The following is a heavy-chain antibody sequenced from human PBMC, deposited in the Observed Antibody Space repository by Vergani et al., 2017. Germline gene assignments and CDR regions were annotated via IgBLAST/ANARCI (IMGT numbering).Heavy chain of an antibody. V-gene: IGHV3-30*03. CDR1: GFSFRSYG. CDR3: ARTGDDAGDYFGAFDI. J-gene: IGHJ3*02. Sequence: QVQLVESGGDVVQPGKSLRLSCAASGFSFRSYGMHWVRQAPGKGLEWVAVLSYVGSSDFYADSVKGQFTISRDNSNNTLYLQMNSLRPDDTAIYYCARTGDDAGDYFGAFDIGGQGTMVTVSS. D-gene: IGHD3-9*01. CDR2: LSYVGSSD.